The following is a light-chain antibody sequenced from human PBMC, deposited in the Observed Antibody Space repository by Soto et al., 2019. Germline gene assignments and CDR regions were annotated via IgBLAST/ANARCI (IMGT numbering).Light chain of an antibody. V-gene: IGKV3-15*01. CDR3: QQYNNWPPWT. CDR1: QSVSSN. Sequence: EIVMTQSPATLSVSPGERATLSCRASQSVSSNLAWYQQTPGQAPRLLIYGASTRATGIPARFSGSGSGTEFTLTISSLQSEDFPVYYCQQYNNWPPWTFGQGNKVEIK. CDR2: GAS. J-gene: IGKJ1*01.